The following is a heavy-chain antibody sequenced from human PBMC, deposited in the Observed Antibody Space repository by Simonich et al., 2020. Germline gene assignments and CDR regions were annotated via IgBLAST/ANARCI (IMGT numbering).Heavy chain of an antibody. Sequence: QVQLQESGPGLVKPSEPLSLPCPVSGGSISSYYWSWIRQPPGKGLEWIGYIYYSGSNNYNPSLKSRVTISVETSKNQFALKLSSVTAADTAVYYGARTRGSYFLVDYWGQGTLVTVSS. CDR1: GGSISSYY. V-gene: IGHV4-59*01. CDR2: IYYSGSN. D-gene: IGHD1-26*01. J-gene: IGHJ4*02. CDR3: ARTRGSYFLVDY.